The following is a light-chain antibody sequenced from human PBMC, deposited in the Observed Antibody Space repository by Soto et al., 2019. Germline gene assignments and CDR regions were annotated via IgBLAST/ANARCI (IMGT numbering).Light chain of an antibody. CDR1: QSVSSN. CDR3: QHYNNWPPWT. Sequence: EIVMTQSPATLSVSPGERATLSCRASQSVSSNLAGYQQKPGQAPKLLIYGASTRATGVPSRFGGSGSGTEFPRTISSLQSEDFAVYYCQHYNNWPPWTFGQGTKVEIK. CDR2: GAS. V-gene: IGKV3-15*01. J-gene: IGKJ1*01.